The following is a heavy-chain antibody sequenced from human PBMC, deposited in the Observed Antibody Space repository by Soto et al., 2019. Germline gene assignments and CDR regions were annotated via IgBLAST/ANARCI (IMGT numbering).Heavy chain of an antibody. CDR1: GGSISSGDYY. D-gene: IGHD3-16*01. CDR2: IYYSGST. CDR3: ARELSTSSYGMDV. J-gene: IGHJ6*02. V-gene: IGHV4-30-4*01. Sequence: SEPLSLTCTVSGGSISSGDYYWSWIRQPPGKGLEWIGYIYYSGSTYYNPSLKSRVTISVDTSKNQFSLKLSSVTAADTAVYYCARELSTSSYGMDVWGQGTTVTVSS.